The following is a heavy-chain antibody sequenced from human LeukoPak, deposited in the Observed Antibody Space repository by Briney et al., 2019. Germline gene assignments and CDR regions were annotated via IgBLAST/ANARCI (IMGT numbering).Heavy chain of an antibody. CDR3: AKDGYGSASPFWFDP. Sequence: QAGGSLRLSCAASGFTFSSYWMNWARQAPGKGLEWVASINHNGNVNYYVDSVKGRFTISRDNAKNTLYLQMNSLRAEDTAVYHCAKDGYGSASPFWFDPWGQGTLVTVSS. CDR1: GFTFSSYW. CDR2: INHNGNVN. V-gene: IGHV3-7*03. J-gene: IGHJ5*02. D-gene: IGHD6-19*01.